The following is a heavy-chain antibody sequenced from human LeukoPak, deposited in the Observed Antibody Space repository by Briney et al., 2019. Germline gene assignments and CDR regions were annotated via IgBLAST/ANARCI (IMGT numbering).Heavy chain of an antibody. CDR1: GGSFSGYY. V-gene: IGHV4-34*01. J-gene: IGHJ4*02. D-gene: IGHD3-16*01. CDR3: AREGAHYFDY. Sequence: SETLALTCAVYGGSFSGYYWSWIRQPPGKGLEWIGEINHSGSTNYNPSLKSRVTISVDTSKNQFSLKLSSVTAADTAVYYCAREGAHYFDYWGQGTLVTVSS. CDR2: INHSGST.